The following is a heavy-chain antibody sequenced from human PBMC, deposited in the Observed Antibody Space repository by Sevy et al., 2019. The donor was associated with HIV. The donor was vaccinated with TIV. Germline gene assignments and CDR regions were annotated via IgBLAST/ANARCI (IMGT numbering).Heavy chain of an antibody. CDR3: ARSGSYVRSEDAFDI. CDR2: IWYDGSNK. D-gene: IGHD1-26*01. V-gene: IGHV3-33*01. Sequence: GGSLRLSCAASGFTFSSYGMHWVRQAPGKGLEWVAVIWYDGSNKYYADSVKGRFTISRDNSKNTLYLQMNSLRAEDTAVHYCARSGSYVRSEDAFDIWGQGTMVTVSS. CDR1: GFTFSSYG. J-gene: IGHJ3*02.